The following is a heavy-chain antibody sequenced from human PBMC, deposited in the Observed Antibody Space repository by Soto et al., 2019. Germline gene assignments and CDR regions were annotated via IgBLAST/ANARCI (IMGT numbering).Heavy chain of an antibody. CDR3: ARVWGGAFDI. CDR2: IYYSGST. J-gene: IGHJ3*02. D-gene: IGHD3-10*01. V-gene: IGHV4-59*01. Sequence: PSETLSLTCTVFGGSISSYYWSRIRQPPGKGLEWIGYIYYSGSTNYNPSLKSRVTISVDTSKNQFSLKLSSVTAADTAVYYCARVWGGAFDIWGQGTMVTVSS. CDR1: GGSISSYY.